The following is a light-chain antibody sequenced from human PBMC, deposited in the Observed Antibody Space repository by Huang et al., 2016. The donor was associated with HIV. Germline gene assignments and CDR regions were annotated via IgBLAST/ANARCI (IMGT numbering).Light chain of an antibody. CDR1: QSVSTY. J-gene: IGKJ1*01. CDR2: DAS. V-gene: IGKV3-15*01. CDR3: QQYNNWPPWT. Sequence: EVVMTQSPATLSVSPGERATLSCRASQSVSTYLAWYQQKPGQAPRLLIYDASTRATGIPARFSGSGSGTEFTLTITSLQSEDCAVYYCQQYNNWPPWTFGQGTKVEVK.